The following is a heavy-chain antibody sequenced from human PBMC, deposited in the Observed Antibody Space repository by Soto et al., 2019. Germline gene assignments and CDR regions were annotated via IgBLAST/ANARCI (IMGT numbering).Heavy chain of an antibody. CDR1: GFTFSSYA. CDR3: AKGQGYGSGSYYFSSGPRNYYYYYMDV. Sequence: PGGSLRLSCSASGFTFSSYAMSWVRQAPGKGLEWVSAISGSGGSTYYADSVKGRFTISRDNSKNTLYLQMNSLRAEDTAVYYCAKGQGYGSGSYYFSSGPRNYYYYYMDVWGKGTTVTVSS. D-gene: IGHD3-10*01. V-gene: IGHV3-23*01. J-gene: IGHJ6*03. CDR2: ISGSGGST.